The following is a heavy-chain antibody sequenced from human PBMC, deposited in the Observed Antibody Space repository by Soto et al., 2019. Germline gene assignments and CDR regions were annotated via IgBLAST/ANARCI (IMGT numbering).Heavy chain of an antibody. Sequence: PSETLSLTCAVYGVSFSGYYWNWIRQPPGKGLEWIGYIYHSGSTYYNPSLKSRVTISVDRSKNQFSLKLSSVTAADTAVYYCASSHAGAHITAAVHWGQGT. D-gene: IGHD6-13*01. CDR2: IYHSGST. CDR3: ASSHAGAHITAAVH. J-gene: IGHJ4*02. V-gene: IGHV4-30-2*01. CDR1: GVSFSGYY.